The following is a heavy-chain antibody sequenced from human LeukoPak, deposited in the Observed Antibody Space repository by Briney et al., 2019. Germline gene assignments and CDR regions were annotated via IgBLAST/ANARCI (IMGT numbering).Heavy chain of an antibody. V-gene: IGHV4-4*02. CDR1: GVSISSSYW. Sequence: SETLSLTCAVSGVSISSSYWWTRVRQPPGKGLEWIGEISHSGSTDYNPSLKSRVTISVDKSKNQFSLNLTSVTAADTAVYYCARDLPGSGLNLDYWGQGTLVTVSS. CDR3: ARDLPGSGLNLDY. CDR2: ISHSGST. J-gene: IGHJ4*02. D-gene: IGHD3-10*01.